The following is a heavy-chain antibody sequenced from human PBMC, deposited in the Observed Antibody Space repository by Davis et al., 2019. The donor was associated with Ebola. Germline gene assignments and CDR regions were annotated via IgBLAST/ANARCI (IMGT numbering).Heavy chain of an antibody. V-gene: IGHV4-59*02. J-gene: IGHJ4*02. CDR1: GFTVSRNY. Sequence: GSLRLSCAASGFTVSRNYMSWVRQPPGKGLEWIGNVHYSGSTNYNSSLKGRVTMSMDTPKNQFSLMLTSLTAADTAVYYCARTTGAYPLDSWGQGTLVTVSS. CDR2: VHYSGST. D-gene: IGHD7-27*01. CDR3: ARTTGAYPLDS.